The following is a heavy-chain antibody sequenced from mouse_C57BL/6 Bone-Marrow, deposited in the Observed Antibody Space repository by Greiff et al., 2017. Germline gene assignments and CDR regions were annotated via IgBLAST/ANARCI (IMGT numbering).Heavy chain of an antibody. CDR1: GYAFSSSW. Sequence: VKLMESGPELVKPGASVKISCKASGYAFSSSWMNWVKQRPGKGLEWIGRIYPGDGDTNYNGKFKGKATLTADKSSSTAYVQLSSLTSEDSAVYFRAREWDYDGLDYWGQGTTLTVSS. D-gene: IGHD2-4*01. V-gene: IGHV1-82*01. J-gene: IGHJ2*01. CDR3: AREWDYDGLDY. CDR2: IYPGDGDT.